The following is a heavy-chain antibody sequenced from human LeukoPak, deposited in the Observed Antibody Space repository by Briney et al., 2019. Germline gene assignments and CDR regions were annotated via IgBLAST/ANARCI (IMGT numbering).Heavy chain of an antibody. V-gene: IGHV3-74*01. CDR2: INSDGSAT. CDR1: GFTFASPW. J-gene: IGHJ4*02. Sequence: GGSLRLSCAASGFTFASPWMHWVRQAPGKGLAWVSRINSDGSATAYADSVKGRFTISRDNAENTLYLQMNSLRAEDTAVYYCARGTAGYHSSYFDYGGQGTLVTVSS. CDR3: ARGTAGYHSSYFDY. D-gene: IGHD3-16*02.